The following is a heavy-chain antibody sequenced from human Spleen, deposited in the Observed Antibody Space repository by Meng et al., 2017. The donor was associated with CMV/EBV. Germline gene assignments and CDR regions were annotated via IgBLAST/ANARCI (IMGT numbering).Heavy chain of an antibody. V-gene: IGHV3-53*01. CDR3: AKVTTAQWLIVN. D-gene: IGHD6-19*01. Sequence: GESLKISCAASGFTFSTYWMSWVRQAPGKGLEWVSVIYSGGSTYYADSVKGRFTISRDNSKNTLYLQMNSLRAEDTAIYYCAKVTTAQWLIVNWGQGTLVTVSS. CDR1: GFTFSTYW. CDR2: IYSGGST. J-gene: IGHJ4*02.